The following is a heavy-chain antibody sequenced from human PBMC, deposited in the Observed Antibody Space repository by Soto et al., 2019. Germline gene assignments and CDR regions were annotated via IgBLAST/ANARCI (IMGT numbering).Heavy chain of an antibody. CDR2: IKSKTDGGTT. D-gene: IGHD2-2*01. J-gene: IGHJ3*02. CDR1: GFTFSNAW. V-gene: IGHV3-15*01. Sequence: EVQLVESGGGLVKPGGSLRLYCAASGFTFSNAWMSWVRQAPGKGLEWVGRIKSKTDGGTTDYAAPVKGRFTISRDDSKNTLYLQMNSLKTEDTAVYYCTTDPFSPYIVVVPAGRAFDIWGQGTMVTVSS. CDR3: TTDPFSPYIVVVPAGRAFDI.